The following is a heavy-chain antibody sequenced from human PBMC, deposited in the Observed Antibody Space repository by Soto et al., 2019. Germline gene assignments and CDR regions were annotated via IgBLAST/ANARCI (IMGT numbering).Heavy chain of an antibody. Sequence: QVQLQESGPGLVKPSQTLSLTCTASGGSISSGGYYWSWIRQHPGKGLEWIGYIYYSGSTYYNPSLKSRVTISVDTSKNQFSLKLSSVTAADTAVYYCARVRYCSGGSCYPRFDPWGQGTLVTVSS. CDR2: IYYSGST. J-gene: IGHJ5*02. CDR1: GGSISSGGYY. CDR3: ARVRYCSGGSCYPRFDP. D-gene: IGHD2-15*01. V-gene: IGHV4-31*03.